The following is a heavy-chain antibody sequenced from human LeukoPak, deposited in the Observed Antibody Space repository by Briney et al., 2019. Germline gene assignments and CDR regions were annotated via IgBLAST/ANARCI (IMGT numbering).Heavy chain of an antibody. CDR1: GFTFSSYR. CDR2: ISSSSSYI. CDR3: ARSCVWGSYSDHFDY. J-gene: IGHJ4*02. V-gene: IGHV3-21*01. D-gene: IGHD3-16*01. Sequence: GGSLRLSCAASGFTFSSYRMNWVRQAPGKGLEWVSSISSSSSYIYYADSVKGRFTISRDNAKNSLYLQMNSLRAEDTAVYYCARSCVWGSYSDHFDYWGQGTPVTVSS.